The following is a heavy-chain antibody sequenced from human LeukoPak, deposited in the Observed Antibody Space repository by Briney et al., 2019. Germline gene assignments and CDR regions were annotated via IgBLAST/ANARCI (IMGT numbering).Heavy chain of an antibody. Sequence: GGSLRLSCAASGFTFSSYWMSWVRQAPGKGLEWVANIKQDGSEKYYVDSVKGRFTISRDNAKNTLYLQMNSLRAEDTAVYYCARVGAVYAFDYWGQGTLVTVSS. CDR1: GFTFSSYW. CDR3: ARVGAVYAFDY. CDR2: IKQDGSEK. V-gene: IGHV3-7*01. D-gene: IGHD3-16*01. J-gene: IGHJ4*02.